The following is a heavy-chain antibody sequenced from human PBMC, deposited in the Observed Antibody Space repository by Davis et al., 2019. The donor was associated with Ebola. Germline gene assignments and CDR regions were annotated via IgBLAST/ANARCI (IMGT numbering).Heavy chain of an antibody. CDR3: ATWWELRL. D-gene: IGHD1-26*01. CDR2: VSGSGGST. Sequence: GGSLRLSCAASGLTFSSYAMSWVRQAPGKGLEWVSSVSGSGGSTYYADSVKGRFTISSDNSKNTLYLQMNSLRAEDTAVYYCATWWELRLWGQGTLVTVSS. V-gene: IGHV3-23*01. CDR1: GLTFSSYA. J-gene: IGHJ4*02.